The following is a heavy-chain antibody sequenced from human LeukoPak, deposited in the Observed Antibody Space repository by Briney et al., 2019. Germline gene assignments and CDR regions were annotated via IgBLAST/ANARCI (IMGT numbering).Heavy chain of an antibody. Sequence: GRSLRLSCAASGFTVSSNYMSWVRQAPGKGLEWVSVIYSGGSTYYANSVKGRFTISRDNSKNTLYLQMNSLRAEDTAVYYCAREATTVITGYFDYWGQGTLVTVSS. CDR1: GFTVSSNY. CDR3: AREATTVITGYFDY. CDR2: IYSGGST. D-gene: IGHD4-17*01. J-gene: IGHJ4*02. V-gene: IGHV3-66*01.